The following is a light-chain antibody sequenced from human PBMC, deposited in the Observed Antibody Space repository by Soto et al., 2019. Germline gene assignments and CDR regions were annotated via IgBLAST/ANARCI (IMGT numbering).Light chain of an antibody. CDR3: LSYADTAYV. V-gene: IGLV2-8*01. CDR2: EVS. CDR1: SSDVGGYNY. Sequence: QSVLPQPPSASGSPGQSVTISCAGTSSDVGGYNYVSWYQQYPGKVPKLMIYEVSERPSGVPDRFSGSKSGNTAFLTVSGLQSEDEADYYCLSYADTAYVFGTGTKVTDL. J-gene: IGLJ1*01.